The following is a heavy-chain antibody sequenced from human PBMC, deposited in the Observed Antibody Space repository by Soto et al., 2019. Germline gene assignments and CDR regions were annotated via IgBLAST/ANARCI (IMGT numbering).Heavy chain of an antibody. J-gene: IGHJ4*02. CDR3: AKDYYDSSGYWSYFDY. Sequence: GGSLRLSCAASGFTFSSYAMSWVRQAPGKGLEWVSVISGSGGSTYYADSVKGRFTISRDNSKNTLYLQMNSLRAEDTAVDYCAKDYYDSSGYWSYFDYWGQGTLVTLAS. CDR1: GFTFSSYA. V-gene: IGHV3-23*01. CDR2: ISGSGGST. D-gene: IGHD3-22*01.